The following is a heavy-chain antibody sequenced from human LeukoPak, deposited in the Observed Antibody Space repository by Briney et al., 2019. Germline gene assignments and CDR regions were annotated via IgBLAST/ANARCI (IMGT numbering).Heavy chain of an antibody. CDR3: ATRGRPFDY. CDR1: GGSISSSSYY. V-gene: IGHV4-39*01. D-gene: IGHD1-26*01. Sequence: SDTLSLTCTVSGGSISSSSYYWGWIRQPPGKGLEWIGSIYYSGSTYYNPSLKSRVTISVDTSKNQFSLKPSSVTAADTAVYYCATRGRPFDYWGQGTLVTVSS. J-gene: IGHJ4*02. CDR2: IYYSGST.